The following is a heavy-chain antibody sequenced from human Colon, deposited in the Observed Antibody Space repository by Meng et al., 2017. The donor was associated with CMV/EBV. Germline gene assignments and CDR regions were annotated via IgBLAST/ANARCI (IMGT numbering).Heavy chain of an antibody. Sequence: GSLRLSCTVSGGSISSYYWSWIRQPPGKGLEWIGYIYYSGSTNYNPSLKSRVTISLDSSKNQFSLRLNSVTAADTAVYFCAREGRRGTSLPPYFHYYGVDVWGQGTTVTVSS. CDR3: AREGRRGTSLPPYFHYYGVDV. J-gene: IGHJ6*02. D-gene: IGHD2-15*01. V-gene: IGHV4-59*01. CDR1: GGSISSYY. CDR2: IYYSGST.